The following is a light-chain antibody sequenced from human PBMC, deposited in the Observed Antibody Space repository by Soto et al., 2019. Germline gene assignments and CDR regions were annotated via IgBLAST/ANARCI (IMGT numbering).Light chain of an antibody. CDR2: WAS. J-gene: IGKJ2*01. CDR3: QHYYSTPYT. CDR1: QSVLYSSNNKNY. V-gene: IGKV4-1*01. Sequence: DIVMTQSPDSLAVSLGERATINCKSSQSVLYSSNNKNYLAWYQQKPGQPPKLLIYWASTRESGVPDRFSASGFGTDFTLSITSLQAEDVEVYYCQHYYSTPYTFGQGTKLEIK.